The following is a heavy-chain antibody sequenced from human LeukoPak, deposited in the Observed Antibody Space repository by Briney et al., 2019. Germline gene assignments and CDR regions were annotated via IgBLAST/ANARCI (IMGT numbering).Heavy chain of an antibody. V-gene: IGHV3-23*01. CDR2: ISGSGTTT. CDR1: GFTFSNCA. Sequence: GGSLRLSCGASGFTFSNCAMSWVRQAPGKGLEWVSVISGSGTTTNYGDSVRGRFTISRDNSKNTLFLQMNDLRVEDTAIYYCAKGEALAYSTVNWFDPWGQGTLVTVSS. J-gene: IGHJ5*02. CDR3: AKGEALAYSTVNWFDP. D-gene: IGHD4-11*01.